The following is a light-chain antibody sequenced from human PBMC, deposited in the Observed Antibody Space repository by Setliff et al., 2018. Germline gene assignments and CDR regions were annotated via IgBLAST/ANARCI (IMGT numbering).Light chain of an antibody. CDR3: SSYAGSNNFPYV. CDR2: DVT. CDR1: SRDVGAYNY. J-gene: IGLJ1*01. V-gene: IGLV2-11*01. Sequence: QPRSVSGSPGQSVTISCTGASRDVGAYNYVSWYQQHPGKVPKLMIYDVTKRPSGVPDRFSGSKSGNTASLTVSGLQAEDEADYYCSSYAGSNNFPYVFGTGTKVTVL.